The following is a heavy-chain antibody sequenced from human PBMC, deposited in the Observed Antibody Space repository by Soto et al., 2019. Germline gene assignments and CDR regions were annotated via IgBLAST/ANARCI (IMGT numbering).Heavy chain of an antibody. CDR3: AKTQFTIRRQIYDFYSLDV. Sequence: QIQLVQSGAEVKKPGSSVRVSCKASGGTFSSTHAINWVRQAPGQRLEWMGGIVPLFDTTNYAQKFQGRVMITAAVSTCTVYMELSVLRYEDTAVYFCAKTQFTIRRQIYDFYSLDVWGQGTTCTVSS. CDR1: GGTFSSTHA. V-gene: IGHV1-69*01. D-gene: IGHD2-2*01. J-gene: IGHJ6*02. CDR2: IVPLFDTT.